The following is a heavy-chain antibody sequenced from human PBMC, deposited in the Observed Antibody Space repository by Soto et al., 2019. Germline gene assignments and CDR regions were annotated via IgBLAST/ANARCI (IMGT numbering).Heavy chain of an antibody. CDR3: ARGGFYPDY. V-gene: IGHV3-7*01. CDR2: IKQDGSEK. CDR1: EFTFINYW. J-gene: IGHJ4*02. Sequence: EVHLVESGGDLVQPGGSLRLSCAASEFTFINYWMSWVRHAPGKGLEWVAHIKQDGSEKYYVDSVKGRFTISRDNANNSLHLQMNSLRAEDTAIYYCARGGFYPDYWGQGTLVTVSS.